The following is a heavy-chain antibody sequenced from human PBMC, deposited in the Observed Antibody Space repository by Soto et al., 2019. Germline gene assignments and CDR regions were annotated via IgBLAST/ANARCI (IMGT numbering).Heavy chain of an antibody. CDR1: GFTVTDIY. Sequence: EVQLVESRGGLVRPWGSLRLSCVASGFTVTDIYMNWVRQAPGKGLEWVSVIYNEFTDYADSVSGRFSISTDSSKNALYLQMNSLKDEDSAVYYCVREPAYCSGGSCAITGDALHIWGQGTMVTVSS. J-gene: IGHJ3*02. D-gene: IGHD2-15*01. V-gene: IGHV3-66*01. CDR2: IYNEFT. CDR3: VREPAYCSGGSCAITGDALHI.